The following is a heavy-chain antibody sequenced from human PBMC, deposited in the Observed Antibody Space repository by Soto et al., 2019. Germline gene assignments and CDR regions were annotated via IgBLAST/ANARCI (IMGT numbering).Heavy chain of an antibody. CDR3: ARVHDFWSGYYPLYYFDY. CDR2: IYYSGST. J-gene: IGHJ4*02. CDR1: GGSISSYY. D-gene: IGHD3-3*01. V-gene: IGHV4-59*01. Sequence: SETLSLTCTVSGGSISSYYWRWIRQPPGKGLEWIGYIYYSGSTNYNPSLKSRVTISVDTSKNQFSLKLSSVTAADTAVYYCARVHDFWSGYYPLYYFDYWGQGTLVTVSS.